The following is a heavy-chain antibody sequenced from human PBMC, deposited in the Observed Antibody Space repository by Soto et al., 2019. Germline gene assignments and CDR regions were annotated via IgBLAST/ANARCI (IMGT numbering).Heavy chain of an antibody. J-gene: IGHJ4*02. V-gene: IGHV3-30*18. CDR2: ISYDGSNK. Sequence: QVQLVESGGGVVQPGRSLRLSCAASGFTLSSYGMHWVRQAPGKGLEWVAVISYDGSNKYYADSVKGRFTISRDNSKNTLYLQMNSLRAEDTAVYYCAKDPRFDYWGQGTLVTVSS. CDR1: GFTLSSYG. CDR3: AKDPRFDY.